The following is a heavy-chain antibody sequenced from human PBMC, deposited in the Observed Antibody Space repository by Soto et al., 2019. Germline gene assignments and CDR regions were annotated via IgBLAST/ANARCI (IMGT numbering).Heavy chain of an antibody. J-gene: IGHJ5*02. CDR2: ISYDGSNK. V-gene: IGHV3-30-3*01. CDR3: ARGAGYCSGGSCYTMFDP. D-gene: IGHD2-15*01. Sequence: QVQLVESGGGVVQPGRSLRLSCAASGFTFSSYAMHWVRQAPGKGLEWGTVISYDGSNKYYADSVKGRFTISRDNSKNTLYLQMNSLRAEDTAVYYCARGAGYCSGGSCYTMFDPWGQGTLVTVSS. CDR1: GFTFSSYA.